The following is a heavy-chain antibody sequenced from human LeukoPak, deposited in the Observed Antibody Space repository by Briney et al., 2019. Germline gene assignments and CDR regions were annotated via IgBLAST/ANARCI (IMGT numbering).Heavy chain of an antibody. CDR3: AKARDYYGLFDY. J-gene: IGHJ4*02. Sequence: GGSLRLSCTASGVTLSSYAMSWARQAPGKGLEWVSGISSSGSGGSTYYADSVKGRFTISRDNSKNTLYLQMNSLRAEDTAVYYCAKARDYYGLFDYWGQGTLVTVSS. CDR2: ISSSGSGGST. D-gene: IGHD3-10*01. V-gene: IGHV3-23*01. CDR1: GVTLSSYA.